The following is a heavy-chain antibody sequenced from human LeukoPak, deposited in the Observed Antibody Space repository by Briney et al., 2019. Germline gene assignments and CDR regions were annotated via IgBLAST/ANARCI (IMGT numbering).Heavy chain of an antibody. D-gene: IGHD5-18*01. CDR2: IYYSGST. J-gene: IGHJ4*02. Sequence: SETLSLTCAVYGGSFSGYYWSWIRQPPGKGLEWIGYIYYSGSTNYNPSLKGRVTISVDTSKNQFSLKLSSVTAADTAVYYCARGSDTAMVPYYFDYWGQGTLVTVSS. V-gene: IGHV4-59*01. CDR1: GGSFSGYY. CDR3: ARGSDTAMVPYYFDY.